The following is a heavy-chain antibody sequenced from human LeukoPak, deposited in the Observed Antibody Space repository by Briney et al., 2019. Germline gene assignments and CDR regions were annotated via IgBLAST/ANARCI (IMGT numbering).Heavy chain of an antibody. CDR3: ARSTVTYPHLPNWFDP. J-gene: IGHJ5*02. CDR1: GGSISSGGYY. D-gene: IGHD4-17*01. CDR2: IYYSGST. V-gene: IGHV4-31*03. Sequence: SETLSLTCTVSGGSISSGGYYWSWIRQHPGKGLEWIGYIYYSGSTYYNPSLKSRVTISVDTSKNQFSLKLSSVTAADTAVYYCARSTVTYPHLPNWFDPWGQGTLVTVSS.